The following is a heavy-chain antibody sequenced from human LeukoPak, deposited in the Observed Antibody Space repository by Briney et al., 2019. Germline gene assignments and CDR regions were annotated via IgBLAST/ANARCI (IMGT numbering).Heavy chain of an antibody. CDR2: ISGSGGST. CDR1: GFMFTSYV. D-gene: IGHD2-21*02. Sequence: GGSLRLSCAASGFMFTSYVMSWVRQAPGKGLEWVSDISGSGGSTYCADSVKGRFTISRDNSQSTLSLQMNSLRAEDTAIYYCARSGPVTASLMRDFDYWGQGILVTVSS. CDR3: ARSGPVTASLMRDFDY. J-gene: IGHJ4*02. V-gene: IGHV3-23*01.